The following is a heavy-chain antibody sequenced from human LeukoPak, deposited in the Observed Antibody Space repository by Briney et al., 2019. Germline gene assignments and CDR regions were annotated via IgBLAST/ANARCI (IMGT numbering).Heavy chain of an antibody. V-gene: IGHV4-61*02. CDR2: FYTSGST. CDR1: GGSISSGTYY. D-gene: IGHD6-13*01. CDR3: ARGGSRVAARFDP. J-gene: IGHJ5*02. Sequence: TLSLTCTVSGGSISSGTYYWSWIRQPAGKGLEWIGRFYTSGSTNYNPSLKSRVTISVDTSKNQFSLKLSSVTAADTAVYYCARGGSRVAARFDPWGQGTLVTVSS.